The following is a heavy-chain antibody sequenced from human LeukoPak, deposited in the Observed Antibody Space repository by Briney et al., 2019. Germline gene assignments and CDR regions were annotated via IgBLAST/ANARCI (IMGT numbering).Heavy chain of an antibody. D-gene: IGHD1-26*01. CDR1: RGTFSSYA. V-gene: IGHV1-69*04. CDR2: IIPILGIA. CDR3: ARGNLGSLGFDY. Sequence: SVKVSCKASRGTFSSYAISWVRQAPGQGLEWMGRIIPILGIANYAQKFQGRVTTTADKSTSTAYMELSSLRSEDTAVYYCARGNLGSLGFDYWGQGTLVTVSS. J-gene: IGHJ4*02.